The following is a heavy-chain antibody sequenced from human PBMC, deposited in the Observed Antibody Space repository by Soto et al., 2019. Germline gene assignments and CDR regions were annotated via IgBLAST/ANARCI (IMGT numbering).Heavy chain of an antibody. CDR2: ISGSGGST. CDR1: GFTFSSYA. J-gene: IGHJ6*03. CDR3: AKDSGILGYYYYYYMDV. Sequence: HPGGSLRLSCAASGFTFSSYAMSWVRQAPGKGLEWVSAISGSGGSTYYADSVKGRFTISRDNSKNTLYLQMNSPRAEDTAVYYCAKDSGILGYYYYYYMDVWGKGTTVTVSS. V-gene: IGHV3-23*01. D-gene: IGHD3-10*01.